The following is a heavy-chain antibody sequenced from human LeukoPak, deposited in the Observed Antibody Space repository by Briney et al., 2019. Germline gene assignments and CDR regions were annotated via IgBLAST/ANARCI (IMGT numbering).Heavy chain of an antibody. Sequence: RPGGSLRLSCAASGFTFSSYSMNWVRQAPGKGLEWVSHITASGTAMFYADSVKGRFTISRDNAKNSLYLQMNSLRDEDTAVYYCASSGSYRFDYRGQGTLVTVSS. J-gene: IGHJ4*02. CDR1: GFTFSSYS. CDR3: ASSGSYRFDY. CDR2: ITASGTAM. D-gene: IGHD1-26*01. V-gene: IGHV3-48*02.